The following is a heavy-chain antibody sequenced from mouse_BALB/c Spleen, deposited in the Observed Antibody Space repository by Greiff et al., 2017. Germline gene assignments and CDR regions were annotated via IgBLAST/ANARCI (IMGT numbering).Heavy chain of an antibody. Sequence: EVHLVESGPELMKPGASVKISCKASGYSFTSYYMHWVKQSHGKSLEWIGYIDPFNGGTSYNQKFKGKATLTVDKSSSTAYMHLSSLTSEDSAVYYCARTTAGAMDYWGQGTSVTVSS. V-gene: IGHV1S135*01. CDR2: IDPFNGGT. CDR1: GYSFTSYY. CDR3: ARTTAGAMDY. J-gene: IGHJ4*01. D-gene: IGHD1-2*01.